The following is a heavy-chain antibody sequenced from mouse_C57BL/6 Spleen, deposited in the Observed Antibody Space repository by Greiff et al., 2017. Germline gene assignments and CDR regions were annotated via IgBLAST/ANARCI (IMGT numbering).Heavy chain of an antibody. CDR2: ILPGSGST. CDR1: GYTFTGYW. Sequence: QVQLQQSGAELMKPGASVKLSCKATGYTFTGYWIEWVKQRPGHGLEWIGEILPGSGSTNYNEKFKGKATFTAAPSSNTAYMQLSSLTTEDSAIYDWARREGSPNWGYFDYWGQGTTLTVSS. V-gene: IGHV1-9*01. J-gene: IGHJ2*01. CDR3: ARREGSPNWGYFDY. D-gene: IGHD4-1*01.